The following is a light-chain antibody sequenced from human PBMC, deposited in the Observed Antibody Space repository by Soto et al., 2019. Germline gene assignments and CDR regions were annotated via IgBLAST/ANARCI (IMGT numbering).Light chain of an antibody. CDR3: SSYTSSSTLVV. J-gene: IGLJ2*01. V-gene: IGLV2-14*01. CDR2: DVS. CDR1: SSDVAGYNY. Sequence: QSVLTQPASVSGSPGQSSTISCTGTSSDVAGYNYVSWYQQHPGKAPKLMIYDVSNRPSGVSNRFSGSKSGNTASLTISGLHAEDEADYYCSSYTSSSTLVVFGGGTK.